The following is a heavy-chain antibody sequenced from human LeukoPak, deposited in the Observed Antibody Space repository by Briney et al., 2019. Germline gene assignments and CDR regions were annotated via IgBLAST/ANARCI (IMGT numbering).Heavy chain of an antibody. V-gene: IGHV1-2*02. CDR1: GYTFTGYY. CDR3: ARRGDYYGSGSYYLFDY. CDR2: INANSGGT. Sequence: GASVKVSCKASGYTFTGYYIHWVRQAPGQGLEWMGWINANSGGTNYAQKLQGRVTMTTDTSTSTAYMELRSLRSDDTAVYYCARRGDYYGSGSYYLFDYWGQGTLVTVSS. J-gene: IGHJ4*02. D-gene: IGHD3-10*01.